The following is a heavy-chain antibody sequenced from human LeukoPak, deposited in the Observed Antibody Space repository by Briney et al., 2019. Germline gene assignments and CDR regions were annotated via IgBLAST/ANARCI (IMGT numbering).Heavy chain of an antibody. Sequence: SETLSLTCTVSGGSISSYYWSWIRQPPGKGLEWLGYMYYSGSTNYNPSLKSRVTLSVYTSKNQFSLKLSPVTAADTAVYYCARVTSSEGFWSGYYAFDIWGQGTMVTVSS. CDR2: MYYSGST. J-gene: IGHJ3*02. D-gene: IGHD3-3*01. V-gene: IGHV4-59*01. CDR1: GGSISSYY. CDR3: ARVTSSEGFWSGYYAFDI.